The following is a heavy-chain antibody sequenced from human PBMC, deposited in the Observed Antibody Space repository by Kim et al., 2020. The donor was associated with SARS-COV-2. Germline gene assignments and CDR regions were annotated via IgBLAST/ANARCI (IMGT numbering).Heavy chain of an antibody. Sequence: SVKVSCRPSGDTFNKFPIHWVRQAPGLGLEWLGGFIPIWGRPNYAQKFQGRVTITSDKSKTTSYLELSGLRSDDTAVYYCARCEGYYYGVGSGWFDPWGQGTLVTVSS. J-gene: IGHJ5*02. CDR1: GDTFNKFP. D-gene: IGHD3-10*01. CDR2: FIPIWGRP. V-gene: IGHV1-69*06. CDR3: ARCEGYYYGVGSGWFDP.